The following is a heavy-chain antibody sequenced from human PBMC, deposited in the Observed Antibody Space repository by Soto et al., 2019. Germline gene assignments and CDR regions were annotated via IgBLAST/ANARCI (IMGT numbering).Heavy chain of an antibody. Sequence: QVQLQESGPGLVKPSETLSLTCAVSGDSISSYYCMWIRQPPGKGLESIGYLYYDRSANYNPSLKSRVTVSVDTSTNQCSLTLSSMTAADTAVYYCALRSMAVVPQYWGQGTLVTVSS. CDR3: ALRSMAVVPQY. V-gene: IGHV4-59*01. J-gene: IGHJ4*02. CDR1: GDSISSYY. CDR2: LYYDRSA. D-gene: IGHD3-22*01.